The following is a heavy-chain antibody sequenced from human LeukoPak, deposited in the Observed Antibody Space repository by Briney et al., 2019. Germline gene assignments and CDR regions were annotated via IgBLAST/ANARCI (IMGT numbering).Heavy chain of an antibody. J-gene: IGHJ3*02. V-gene: IGHV4-59*12. D-gene: IGHD2-15*01. CDR1: GGSISSYY. CDR3: ARTACIGGSCYSDRGVFDI. CDR2: IYYSGST. Sequence: SETLSLTCTVSGGSISSYYWSWIRQPPGKGPEWIGYIYYSGSTNYSPSLKSRVTISVDTSKNQFSLKLSSVTAADTAVYYCARTACIGGSCYSDRGVFDIWGQGTMVTVSS.